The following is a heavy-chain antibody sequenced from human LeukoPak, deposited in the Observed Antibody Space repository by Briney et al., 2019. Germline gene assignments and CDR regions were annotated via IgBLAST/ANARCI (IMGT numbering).Heavy chain of an antibody. CDR1: GFTFSSYA. CDR2: IKQDGSEK. D-gene: IGHD1-26*01. J-gene: IGHJ4*02. V-gene: IGHV3-7*02. Sequence: GGSLRLSCAASGFTFSSYAMTWVRQAPGKGLEWVANIKQDGSEKYYVDSVKGRFSISRDNAKNSVYLQMNSLRAEDTAVYYCARLMGERSLFDYWGQGVLVTVSS. CDR3: ARLMGERSLFDY.